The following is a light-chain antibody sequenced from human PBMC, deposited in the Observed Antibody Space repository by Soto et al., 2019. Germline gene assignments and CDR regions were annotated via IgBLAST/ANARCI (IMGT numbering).Light chain of an antibody. CDR2: DAS. Sequence: RGMTQSPVTLSVSPGERVTLSCRASQAISNNLAWYQQKPGQAPRLLIFDASTRATGIPARFSGSESGTEFYLSISRLQSEDFAAYYCKQAHDWPPTFCQGTRV. CDR3: KQAHDWPPT. CDR1: QAISNN. V-gene: IGKV3-15*01. J-gene: IGKJ1*01.